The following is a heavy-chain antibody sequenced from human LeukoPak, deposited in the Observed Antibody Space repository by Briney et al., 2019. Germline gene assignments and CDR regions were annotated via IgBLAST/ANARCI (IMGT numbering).Heavy chain of an antibody. Sequence: PGGSLRLSCAASGFTFSSYWMSWVRQAPGKGLEWVAVIWYDGSNKYYADSVKGRFTISRDNSKNTLYLQMNSLRAEDTAVYYCWGDYVFAPSNQVGMDVWGQGTTVTVSS. V-gene: IGHV3-33*08. J-gene: IGHJ6*02. CDR1: GFTFSSYW. D-gene: IGHD4-17*01. CDR3: WGDYVFAPSNQVGMDV. CDR2: IWYDGSNK.